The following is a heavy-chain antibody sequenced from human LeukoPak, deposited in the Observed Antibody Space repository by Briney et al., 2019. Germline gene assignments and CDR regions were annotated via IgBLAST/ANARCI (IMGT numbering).Heavy chain of an antibody. CDR1: GYTFTSYA. D-gene: IGHD4-17*01. CDR3: GTTVTSNYYYYYMDV. CDR2: INTNTGNP. V-gene: IGHV7-4-1*02. Sequence: ASVTVSCKASGYTFTSYAMNWVRQAPGQGLEWMGWINTNTGNPTYAQGFTGRFVFSLDTSVSTAYLQISSLKAEDTAVYYCGTTVTSNYYYYYMDVWGKGTTVTVSS. J-gene: IGHJ6*03.